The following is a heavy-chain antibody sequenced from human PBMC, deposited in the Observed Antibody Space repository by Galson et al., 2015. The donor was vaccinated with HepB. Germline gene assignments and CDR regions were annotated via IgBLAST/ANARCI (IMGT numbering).Heavy chain of an antibody. J-gene: IGHJ3*02. CDR1: GGSINSGGYY. CDR3: ARAFYYGSGGDAFDI. V-gene: IGHV4-31*03. D-gene: IGHD3-10*01. CDR2: MYYSGTT. Sequence: TLSLTCIVSGGSINSGGYYWSWIRQHPGKGLEWIAYMYYSGTTYYNPSLKSRISMSEDRSANQFSLNLSSVTAADTAVYYCARAFYYGSGGDAFDIWGRGTVVIVSS.